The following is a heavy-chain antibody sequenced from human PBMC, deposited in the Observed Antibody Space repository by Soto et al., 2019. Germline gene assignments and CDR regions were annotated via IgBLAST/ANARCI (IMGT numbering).Heavy chain of an antibody. CDR2: MNPNSGNT. CDR3: ARVNTQNYYGSGSYSPYYFDY. D-gene: IGHD3-10*01. J-gene: IGHJ4*02. V-gene: IGHV1-8*01. CDR1: GYTFTSYD. Sequence: ASVKVSCKASGYTFTSYDINWVRQATGQGLEWMGWMNPNSGNTGYAQKFQGRVTMTRNTSISTAYMELSSLRSEDTAVYYCARVNTQNYYGSGSYSPYYFDYWGQGTLVTV.